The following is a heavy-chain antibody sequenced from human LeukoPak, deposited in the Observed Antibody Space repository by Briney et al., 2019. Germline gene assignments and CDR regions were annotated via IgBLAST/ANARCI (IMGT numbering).Heavy chain of an antibody. V-gene: IGHV1-18*01. CDR3: ARDIGYCSSTSCSGSSFDY. D-gene: IGHD2-2*01. CDR2: ISAYNGNT. CDR1: GYSFTTYA. Sequence: ASVRVSCKASGYSFTTYAINWVRQAPGQGLEWMGWISAYNGNTNYAQKLQGRVTMTTDTSTSTAYMELRSLRSDDTAVYYCARDIGYCSSTSCSGSSFDYWGQGTLVTVSS. J-gene: IGHJ4*02.